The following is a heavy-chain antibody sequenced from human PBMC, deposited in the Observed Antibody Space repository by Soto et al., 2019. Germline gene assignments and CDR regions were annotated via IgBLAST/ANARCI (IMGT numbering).Heavy chain of an antibody. V-gene: IGHV3-49*03. J-gene: IGHJ6*02. Sequence: YPGLSCTTPGFTFGEYAMSLSRQAPGKGMEWVGVIRSKAYGATTDYAASVKGRFTISRDDSKSIAYLQMNSLKSEDTGVSYFNQYPYTRSYAYNAIDVCDPATVLTVSS. CDR1: GFTFGEYA. CDR2: IRSKAYGATT. CDR3: NQYPYTRSYAYNAIDV. D-gene: IGHD1-26*01.